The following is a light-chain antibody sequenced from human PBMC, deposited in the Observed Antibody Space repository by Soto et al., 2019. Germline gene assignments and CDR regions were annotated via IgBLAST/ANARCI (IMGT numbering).Light chain of an antibody. Sequence: QPVLTQSPSTSASLGASVKLTCTLSSGHSSYAIAWHQQQPEKGPRYLMKLNSDGSHSKGDGIPDRFSGSSSGTERYLTTSRLQSEDEADYYCQTWDTGAVVFGGGTKLTVL. V-gene: IGLV4-69*01. CDR3: QTWDTGAVV. CDR1: SGHSSYA. J-gene: IGLJ2*01. CDR2: LNSDGSH.